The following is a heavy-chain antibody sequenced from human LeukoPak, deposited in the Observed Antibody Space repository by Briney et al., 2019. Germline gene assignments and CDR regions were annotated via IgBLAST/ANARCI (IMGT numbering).Heavy chain of an antibody. J-gene: IGHJ4*02. V-gene: IGHV3-48*04. CDR3: ARRVPSQVITDYFDY. Sequence: GGSLRLSCAASGFTFSTYSMNWVRQAPGKGLEWVSFIDSSTRTISYADSVKGRFTISRDNAKNSLFLQMNSLRAEDTAVYYCARRVPSQVITDYFDYWGQGALVTVSS. D-gene: IGHD3-16*01. CDR2: IDSSTRTI. CDR1: GFTFSTYS.